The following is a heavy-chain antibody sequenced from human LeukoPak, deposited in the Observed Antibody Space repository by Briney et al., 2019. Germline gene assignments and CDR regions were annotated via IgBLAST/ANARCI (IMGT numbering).Heavy chain of an antibody. D-gene: IGHD3-3*01. CDR3: ARPIYDFWSGYHYYFDY. V-gene: IGHV4-39*01. J-gene: IGHJ4*02. Sequence: PSETLSLTCIVSGGSLNSPNYYWGWIRQPPGKGLEWIVTIYYSGTTYYNPALKSRLTISVDTSKNQFSLKLTSVTAADTAVYYCARPIYDFWSGYHYYFDYWGQGTLVTVSS. CDR2: IYYSGTT. CDR1: GGSLNSPNYY.